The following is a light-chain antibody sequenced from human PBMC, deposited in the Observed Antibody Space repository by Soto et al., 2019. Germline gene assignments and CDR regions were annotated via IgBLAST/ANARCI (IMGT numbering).Light chain of an antibody. J-gene: IGKJ1*01. V-gene: IGKV1-5*03. Sequence: DIQMTQSPSTLFGSVGDRVTITCRASQTISSWLAWYQQKPGKAPKLLIYKATTLKSGVPSRFSGSGSGTELTLTISSLQPDAFATYYCQHYKRYSEAFSQGTKLELK. CDR3: QHYKRYSEA. CDR2: KAT. CDR1: QTISSW.